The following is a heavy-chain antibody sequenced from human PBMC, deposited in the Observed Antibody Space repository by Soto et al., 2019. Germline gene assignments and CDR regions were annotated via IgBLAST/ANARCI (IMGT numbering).Heavy chain of an antibody. CDR3: ARGVTVNSLGYYYGMDV. V-gene: IGHV1-18*01. CDR1: GYTFSSYG. D-gene: IGHD4-17*01. CDR2: ISDYNGNT. J-gene: IGHJ6*02. Sequence: GASVKVSCKASGYTFSSYGLSWVRQAPGQGLEWMGWISDYNGNTHYAQKFQGRVIMTTDTSTRTAYMELRSLRSDDTAVYYCARGVTVNSLGYYYGMDVWGQGTTVTVSS.